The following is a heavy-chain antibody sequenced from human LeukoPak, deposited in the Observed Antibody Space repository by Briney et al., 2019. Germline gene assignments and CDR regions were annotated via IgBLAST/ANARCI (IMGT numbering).Heavy chain of an antibody. CDR1: GGSFSGYY. D-gene: IGHD3-22*01. J-gene: IGHJ6*03. CDR2: INHSGST. Sequence: SETLSLTCAVYGGSFSGYYWSWIRQPPGKGLEWIGEINHSGSTNYNPSLKSRVTISVDTSKNQFSLKLSSVTAADTAVYYCAREIVVNVGVYYYYMDVWGKGTTVTVSS. CDR3: AREIVVNVGVYYYYMDV. V-gene: IGHV4-34*01.